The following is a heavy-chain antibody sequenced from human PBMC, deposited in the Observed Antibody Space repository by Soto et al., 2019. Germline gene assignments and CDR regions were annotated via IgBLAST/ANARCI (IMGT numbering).Heavy chain of an antibody. Sequence: HPGGSLRLSCAASGFTFSSYAMSWVRQAPGKGLEWVSAISDSGGSTYYADSVKGRATISRDNSKNTLYLQMNSLRAEDTAVYYCAKDPGDKYYYYGMDVWGRGTTVTFSS. CDR3: AKDPGDKYYYYGMDV. J-gene: IGHJ6*02. CDR2: ISDSGGST. D-gene: IGHD3-10*01. CDR1: GFTFSSYA. V-gene: IGHV3-23*01.